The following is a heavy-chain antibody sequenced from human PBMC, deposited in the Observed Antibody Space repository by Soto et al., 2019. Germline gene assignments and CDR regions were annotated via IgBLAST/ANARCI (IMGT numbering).Heavy chain of an antibody. CDR1: GYTFTSYD. V-gene: IGHV1-8*01. J-gene: IGHJ3*02. D-gene: IGHD3-3*01. CDR2: MNPNSGNT. Sequence: ASVKVSCKASGYTFTSYDTNWVRQATGQGLEWMGWMNPNSGNTGYAQKFQGRVTMTRNTSISTAYMELSSLRSEDTAVYYCARDARKYYDFWSGNDAFDIWGQGTMVTVSS. CDR3: ARDARKYYDFWSGNDAFDI.